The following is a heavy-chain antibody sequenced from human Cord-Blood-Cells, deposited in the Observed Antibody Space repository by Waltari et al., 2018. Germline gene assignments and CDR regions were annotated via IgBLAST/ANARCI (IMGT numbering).Heavy chain of an antibody. CDR2: INPNSGGT. V-gene: IGHV1-2*02. J-gene: IGHJ3*02. CDR1: GYTFTGYY. CDR3: ARPLSVAAAECGAFDI. D-gene: IGHD6-13*01. Sequence: QVQLVQSGAEVKKPGASVKVSCKASGYTFTGYYMHWVRQAPGQGLEWMGWINPNSGGTNYAQKFQGRVTMTRDTSISTAYMELSRLRSDDTAVYYCARPLSVAAAECGAFDIWGQGTMVTVSS.